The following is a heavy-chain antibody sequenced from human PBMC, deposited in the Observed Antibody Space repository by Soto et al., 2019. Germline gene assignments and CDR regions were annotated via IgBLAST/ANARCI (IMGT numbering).Heavy chain of an antibody. CDR1: GFSFNNFA. J-gene: IGHJ4*02. Sequence: VELVESGGGVVHPGTSLRLSCEASGFSFNNFAMHWVRQAPGKGLEWLAAIWYDGKNRKYADSVRGRFSISRDNSDNTLFLQMNSVTAEDTAVYYCARDSVGGGTVVALIDYWGQGTLVSVSS. D-gene: IGHD2-21*01. V-gene: IGHV3-33*01. CDR2: IWYDGKNR. CDR3: ARDSVGGGTVVALIDY.